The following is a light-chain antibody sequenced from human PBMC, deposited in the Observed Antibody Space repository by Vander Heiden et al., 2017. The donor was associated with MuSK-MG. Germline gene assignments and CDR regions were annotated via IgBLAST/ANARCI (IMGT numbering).Light chain of an antibody. J-gene: IGLJ3*02. Sequence: QSALTQPASVSGSPGQSVTISCTGTSSDIDTYDYVSWYQQNPGKAPKLVIFDVSFRPSGASNRFSGSKSGNTAYLTISGLQPEDEGDYYCSSYRGSITLAGVFGGGTKVTVL. CDR3: SSYRGSITLAGV. V-gene: IGLV2-14*03. CDR1: SSDIDTYDY. CDR2: DVS.